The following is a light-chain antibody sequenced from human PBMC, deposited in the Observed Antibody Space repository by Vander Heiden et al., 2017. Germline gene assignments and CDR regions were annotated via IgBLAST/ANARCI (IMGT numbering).Light chain of an antibody. V-gene: IGLV1-51*01. CDR2: DNN. CDR1: SSNIGNNY. CDR3: GTWDSSLSAVV. Sequence: SVLTHPPSVSAAPGQKVTISCSGSSSNIGNNYVSWYQQLPGTAPKLLIYDNNKRPSGIPDRFSGSKSGTSATLGITGLQTGDEADYYCGTWDSSLSAVVFGGGTKLTVL. J-gene: IGLJ2*01.